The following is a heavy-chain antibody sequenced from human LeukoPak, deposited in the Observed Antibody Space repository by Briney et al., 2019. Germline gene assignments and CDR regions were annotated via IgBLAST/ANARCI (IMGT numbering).Heavy chain of an antibody. D-gene: IGHD2-2*02. CDR1: GGSISSSSYY. V-gene: IGHV4-39*07. CDR3: ARENTVVPAAISYFDY. CDR2: IYCSGST. J-gene: IGHJ4*02. Sequence: SETLSLTCTVSGGSISSSSYYWGWIRQPPGRGLEWIGSIYCSGSTYYNPSLKSRVTISVDTSKNQFSLKLSSVTAADTAVYYCARENTVVPAAISYFDYWGQGTLVTVSS.